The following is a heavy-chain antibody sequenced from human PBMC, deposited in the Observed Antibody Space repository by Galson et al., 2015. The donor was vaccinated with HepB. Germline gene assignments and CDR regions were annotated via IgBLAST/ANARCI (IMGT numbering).Heavy chain of an antibody. J-gene: IGHJ4*02. V-gene: IGHV4-38-2*02. CDR3: ARVSDFVLISYYFDY. Sequence: TLSLTCTVSGYSISSGYYWGWIRQPPGKGLEWIGSIYHSGSTYYNPSLKSRVTISVDTSKNQFSLKLSSVTAADTAVYYCARVSDFVLISYYFDYWGQGTLVTVSS. CDR2: IYHSGST. CDR1: GYSISSGYY. D-gene: IGHD2-8*01.